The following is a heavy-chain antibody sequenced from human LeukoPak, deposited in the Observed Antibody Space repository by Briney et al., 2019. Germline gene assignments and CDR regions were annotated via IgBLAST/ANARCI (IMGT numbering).Heavy chain of an antibody. V-gene: IGHV5-51*01. CDR1: GYSFTSYW. J-gene: IGHJ3*02. D-gene: IGHD6-13*01. CDR2: IYPGDSDT. CDR3: ARRIAAAGSLGDAFDI. Sequence: GESLKISCKGSGYSFTSYWIGWERQMPGKGLEWMGIIYPGDSDTRYSPSFQGQVTISADKSISTAYLQWSSLKASDTAMYYCARRIAAAGSLGDAFDIWGQGTMVTVSS.